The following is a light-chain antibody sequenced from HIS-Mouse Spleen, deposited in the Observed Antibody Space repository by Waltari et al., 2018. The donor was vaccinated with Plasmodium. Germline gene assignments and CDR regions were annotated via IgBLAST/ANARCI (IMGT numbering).Light chain of an antibody. Sequence: SYELTQPPSVSVSPGQTASIPCSGDKLGATNAAWYQQKPGQSPVLVIYQDSKRPSGIPERFSGSNSGNTATLTISGTQAMDEADYYCQAWDSSPYVVFGGGTKLTVL. CDR1: KLGATN. J-gene: IGLJ2*01. CDR3: QAWDSSPYVV. CDR2: QDS. V-gene: IGLV3-1*01.